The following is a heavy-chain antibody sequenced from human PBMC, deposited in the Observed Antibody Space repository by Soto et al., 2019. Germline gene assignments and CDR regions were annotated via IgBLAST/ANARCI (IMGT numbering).Heavy chain of an antibody. V-gene: IGHV2-5*02. J-gene: IGHJ4*02. CDR3: ARRWDCSGGACYFDY. CDR1: GFSLSTGKVA. Sequence: SGPTLANPTQTLTLTCTFSGFSLSTGKVAVAWIRQPPGKALEWLAIIYGDDDERYSPSLKSRLTITKDTSNNQAVLTMTNVDPVDTATYYCARRWDCSGGACYFDYWGQ. D-gene: IGHD2-15*01. CDR2: IYGDDDE.